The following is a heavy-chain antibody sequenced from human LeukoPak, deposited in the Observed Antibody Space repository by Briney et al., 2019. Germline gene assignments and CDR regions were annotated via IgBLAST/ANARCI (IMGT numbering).Heavy chain of an antibody. CDR1: GFTFSSYA. CDR3: AKDPLGYCSSTSCYTAGFDY. CDR2: ISGSGGST. J-gene: IGHJ4*02. D-gene: IGHD2-2*02. V-gene: IGHV3-23*01. Sequence: GGSLRLSCAASGFTFSSYAMHWVRQAPGKGLEWVSAISGSGGSTYYADSVKGRFTISRDNSKNTLYLQMNSLRAEDTAVYYCAKDPLGYCSSTSCYTAGFDYWGQGTLVTVSS.